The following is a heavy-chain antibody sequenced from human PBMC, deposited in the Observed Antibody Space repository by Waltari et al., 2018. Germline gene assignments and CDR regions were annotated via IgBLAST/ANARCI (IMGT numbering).Heavy chain of an antibody. CDR3: ARDYSSSWSFDY. J-gene: IGHJ4*02. Sequence: QVQLVESGGGVVQPGRSLRLSCAASGFTFSSYAMHWVRQAPGKGLEWVAVISYDGSNKYYADSVKGRFTISRDNSKNTLYLQMNSLRAEDTAVYYCARDYSSSWSFDYWGQGTLVTVSS. CDR2: ISYDGSNK. CDR1: GFTFSSYA. V-gene: IGHV3-30-3*01. D-gene: IGHD6-13*01.